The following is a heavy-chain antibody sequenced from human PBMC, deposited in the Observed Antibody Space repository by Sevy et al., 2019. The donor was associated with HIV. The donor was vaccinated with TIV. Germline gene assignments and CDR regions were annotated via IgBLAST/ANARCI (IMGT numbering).Heavy chain of an antibody. V-gene: IGHV3-74*01. D-gene: IGHD5-18*01. CDR3: ARDRDTAMVHDY. CDR1: GFTFSSYW. CDR2: INSDGSST. J-gene: IGHJ4*02. Sequence: GGSLRLSCAASGFTFSSYWMHWVRQAPGKGLVWVSRINSDGSSTNYADSVKGRFTISRDNAKNTLYLQMNSLRAEDTAVYYCARDRDTAMVHDYWGQGTLVTVSS.